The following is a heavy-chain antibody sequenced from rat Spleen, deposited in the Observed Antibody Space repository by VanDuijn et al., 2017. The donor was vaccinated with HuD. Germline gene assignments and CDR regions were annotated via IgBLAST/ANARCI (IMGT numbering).Heavy chain of an antibody. V-gene: IGHV2-63*01. D-gene: IGHD1-6*01. CDR3: ARGRYTTDYYYPNWFAY. J-gene: IGHJ3*01. Sequence: QVQLKESGPGLVQPSQTLSLTCTVSGFSLIRYNVHWVRQPPGKGLEWMGRMRYNGDTSYNSALKSRLSISRDTSKNQVFLKMSSLQTEDTGTYYCARGRYTTDYYYPNWFAYWGPGTLVTVSS. CDR2: MRYNGDT. CDR1: GFSLIRYN.